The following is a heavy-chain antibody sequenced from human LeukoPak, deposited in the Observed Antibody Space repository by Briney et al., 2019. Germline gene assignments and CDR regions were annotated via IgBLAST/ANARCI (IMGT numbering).Heavy chain of an antibody. J-gene: IGHJ4*02. CDR2: ISSSGSYI. D-gene: IGHD3-10*01. CDR1: GFTFSTYS. V-gene: IGHV3-21*04. Sequence: PGGPLRLSCAASGFTFSTYSMNWVRQAPGKGLEWVSSISSSGSYIYYAGSVKGRFTISRDNAKNSLYLQMNSLRAEDTALYYCARGGVINYFDYWGQGTLVTVSS. CDR3: ARGGVINYFDY.